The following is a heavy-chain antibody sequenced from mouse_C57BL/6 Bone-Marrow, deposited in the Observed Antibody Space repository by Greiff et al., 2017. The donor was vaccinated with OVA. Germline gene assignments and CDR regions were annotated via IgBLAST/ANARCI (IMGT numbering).Heavy chain of an antibody. D-gene: IGHD1-1*01. V-gene: IGHV1-4*01. CDR2: INPSSGYT. CDR1: GYTFTSYT. Sequence: VKLVESGAELARPGASVKMSCKASGYTFTSYTMHWVKQRPGQGLEWIGYINPSSGYTKYNQKFKDKATLTADKSSSTAYMQLSSLTSEDSAVYYCARRGLRGGYFDYWGQGTTLTVSS. CDR3: ARRGLRGGYFDY. J-gene: IGHJ2*01.